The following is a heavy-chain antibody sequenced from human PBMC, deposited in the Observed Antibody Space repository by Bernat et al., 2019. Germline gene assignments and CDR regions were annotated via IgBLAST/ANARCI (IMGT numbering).Heavy chain of an antibody. V-gene: IGHV3-23*01. D-gene: IGHD6-19*01. CDR2: ISGSGGST. Sequence: EVQLLESGGGLVQPGGSLRLSCAASGFTFSSYAMSWVRQAPGKGLEWVSAISGSGGSTYYAASVKGRFTISRDNSKNTLYLQMNSLRAEDTAVYYCAKDTGYSSGWYFDAFDIWGQGTMVTVSS. J-gene: IGHJ3*02. CDR1: GFTFSSYA. CDR3: AKDTGYSSGWYFDAFDI.